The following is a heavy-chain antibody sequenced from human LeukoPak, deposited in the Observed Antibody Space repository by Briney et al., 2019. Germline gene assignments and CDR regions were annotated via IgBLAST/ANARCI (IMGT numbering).Heavy chain of an antibody. D-gene: IGHD2-21*02. J-gene: IGHJ5*02. CDR2: IYYSGST. CDR3: ARHPMTANNWFDP. CDR1: GGSISSYY. Sequence: SETLSLTCTVSGGSISSYYWSWTRQPPGKGLEWIGYIYYSGSTNYNPSLKSRVTISVDTSKNQFSQKLSSVTAADTAVYYCARHPMTANNWFDPWGQGTLVTVSS. V-gene: IGHV4-59*08.